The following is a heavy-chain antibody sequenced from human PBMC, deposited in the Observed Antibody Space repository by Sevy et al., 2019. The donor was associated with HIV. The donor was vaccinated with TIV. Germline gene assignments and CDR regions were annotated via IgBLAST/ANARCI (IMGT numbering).Heavy chain of an antibody. CDR3: ATPRDSGWYEGTGGYFDL. CDR2: FYSTGST. Sequence: SETLSLTCTVSGGSISSSSYFWGWIRQPPGKGLEWIGSFYSTGSTSYNPSLRSRVTVSADTSTNPFSLRLPSVIATDTAVYYCATPRDSGWYEGTGGYFDLWGRGTLVTVSS. D-gene: IGHD6-19*01. CDR1: GGSISSSSYF. V-gene: IGHV4-39*01. J-gene: IGHJ2*01.